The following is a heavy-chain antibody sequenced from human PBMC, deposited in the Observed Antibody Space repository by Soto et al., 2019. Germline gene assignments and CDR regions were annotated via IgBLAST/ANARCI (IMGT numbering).Heavy chain of an antibody. V-gene: IGHV4-39*01. CDR2: IYYSGST. D-gene: IGHD6-19*01. J-gene: IGHJ4*02. CDR3: ARRRIAVPGNYPFLDY. Sequence: SETLSLTCTVSGGSISSSSYHWGWIRQPPGKGLEWIGSIYYSGSTYYNPSLKSRVTISVDTSKNQFSLKLSSVTAADTAVYYCARRRIAVPGNYPFLDYWGPRTLAT. CDR1: GGSISSSSYH.